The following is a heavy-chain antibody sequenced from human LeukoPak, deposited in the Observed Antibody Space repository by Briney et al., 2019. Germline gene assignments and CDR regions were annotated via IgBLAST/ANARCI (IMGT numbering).Heavy chain of an antibody. Sequence: SETLSLTCTVSGGSLSSSRYYWGWVRQPPGKGLEWIGSIYYSGSTYYNPSLKSRVTISVDTSRNQFSLKLSSVTAADTAVYYCARGGSRLTTAGDLDYWGQGTLVTVSS. CDR3: ARGGSRLTTAGDLDY. V-gene: IGHV4-39*01. J-gene: IGHJ4*02. CDR1: GGSLSSSRYY. D-gene: IGHD3-16*01. CDR2: IYYSGST.